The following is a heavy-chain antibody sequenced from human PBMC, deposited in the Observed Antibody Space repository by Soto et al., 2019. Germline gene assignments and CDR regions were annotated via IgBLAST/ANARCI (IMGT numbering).Heavy chain of an antibody. D-gene: IGHD6-25*01. J-gene: IGHJ5*02. CDR2: MSGSGGST. CDR3: AKSIAAAFWFDP. CDR1: GFTLSSYS. V-gene: IGHV3-23*01. Sequence: GGSLSLPCAASGFTLSSYSMSWVRQAPGKGLEWVSAMSGSGGSTYYADSVKGRFTIPRDNSKNTLYLQMSSLRGDDTAVYYCAKSIAAAFWFDPWGQGTLVTVSS.